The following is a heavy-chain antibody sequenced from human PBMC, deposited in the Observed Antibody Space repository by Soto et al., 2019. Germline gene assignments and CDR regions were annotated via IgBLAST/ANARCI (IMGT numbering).Heavy chain of an antibody. CDR2: IGAYNGNT. J-gene: IGHJ4*02. CDR3: ARVSGDILTGYYTAPGY. V-gene: IGHV1-18*01. CDR1: GYTFTSYG. D-gene: IGHD3-9*01. Sequence: GASVKVSCKASGYTFTSYGISWVRQAPGQGLEWMGWIGAYNGNTNYAQKLQGRVTMTTDTSTSTAYMELRSLRSDDTAVYYCARVSGDILTGYYTAPGYWGQGTLVTVSS.